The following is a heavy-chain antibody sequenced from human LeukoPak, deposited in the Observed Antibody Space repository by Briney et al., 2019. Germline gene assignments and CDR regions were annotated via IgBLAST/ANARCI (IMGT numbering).Heavy chain of an antibody. V-gene: IGHV3-23*01. CDR1: GFTFSSYA. Sequence: GGSLRLSCAASGFTFSSYAMSWVRQAPGKGLEWVSFISPSGDRTSNADSVEGRFTVSRDNTRNTLYLQMNSLRDEDTGVYYCAIMHGYYDGSGFWVQWGQGTLVTVSS. CDR2: ISPSGDRT. CDR3: AIMHGYYDGSGFWVQ. J-gene: IGHJ4*02. D-gene: IGHD3-22*01.